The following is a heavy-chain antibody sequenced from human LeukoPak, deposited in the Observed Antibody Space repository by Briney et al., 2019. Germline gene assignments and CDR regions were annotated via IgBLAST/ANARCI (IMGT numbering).Heavy chain of an antibody. D-gene: IGHD1-26*01. J-gene: IGHJ6*03. CDR1: GYTFTGYY. CDR2: INPNSGGT. V-gene: IGHV1-2*02. Sequence: GASVKVSYKASGYTFTGYYMHWVRQAPGQGLEWMGWINPNSGGTNYAQKFQGRVTMTRDTSISTAYMELSRLRSDDTAMYYCARVGRRGADYYYYMDVWGKGTTVTVSS. CDR3: ARVGRRGADYYYYMDV.